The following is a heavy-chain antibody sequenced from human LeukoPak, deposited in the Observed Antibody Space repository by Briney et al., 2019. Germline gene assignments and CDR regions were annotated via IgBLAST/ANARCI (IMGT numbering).Heavy chain of an antibody. CDR3: ARRDHMGSRLY. CDR1: GFTFNNYN. Sequence: AGGSLRHSCAASGFTFNNYNMNWVRQAPGKALEWVSSITSSGTYIFYADSVKGRFTISRDNAKNSLYLQMNSLGPEDTAVYYCARRDHMGSRLYWGQGTLVTVSS. V-gene: IGHV3-21*01. J-gene: IGHJ4*02. CDR2: ITSSGTYI. D-gene: IGHD2-15*01.